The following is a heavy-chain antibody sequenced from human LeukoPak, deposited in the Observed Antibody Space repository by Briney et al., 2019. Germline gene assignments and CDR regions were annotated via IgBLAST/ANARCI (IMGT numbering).Heavy chain of an antibody. J-gene: IGHJ4*02. CDR3: ARANRAGY. CDR1: XYTFTRYD. V-gene: IGHV1-8*01. CDR2: MNPDSGNT. Sequence: ASXXXXCKASXYTFTRYDINWVRQATGQGLEWMGWMNPDSGNTGYAQKFQGRVTITRNTSISTAYMELSSLRSEDTAVYYCARANRAGYWGQGTLVTVSS. D-gene: IGHD1-14*01.